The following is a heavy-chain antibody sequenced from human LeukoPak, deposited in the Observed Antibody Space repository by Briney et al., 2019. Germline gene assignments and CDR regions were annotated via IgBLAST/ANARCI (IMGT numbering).Heavy chain of an antibody. CDR1: GGSISSGGYY. V-gene: IGHV4-30-2*01. CDR3: ASLRADGGNYPRFDY. CDR2: IYHSGST. Sequence: SETLSLTCTVSGGSISSGGYYWSWIRQPPGKGLEWIGYIYHSGSTYYNPSLTSRVTISVDRSKNQFSLNLSSVTAADTAVYYCASLRADGGNYPRFDYWGQGALVTVSA. D-gene: IGHD4-23*01. J-gene: IGHJ4*02.